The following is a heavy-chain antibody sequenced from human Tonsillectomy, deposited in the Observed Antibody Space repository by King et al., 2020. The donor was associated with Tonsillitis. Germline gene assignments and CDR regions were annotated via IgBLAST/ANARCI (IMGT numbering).Heavy chain of an antibody. CDR1: GGSISSYY. D-gene: IGHD4-23*01. CDR3: ARVGNPYWYFDL. J-gene: IGHJ2*01. V-gene: IGHV4-59*01. Sequence: QLQESGPGLVEPSETLSLTCTVSGGSISSYYWNWIRQPPGQGLEWIGFIYYSGSTNYSPSLKIRVTISVDTSKNQFSLRLSSVTAADTAVYYCARVGNPYWYFDLWGRGTLVTVSS. CDR2: IYYSGST.